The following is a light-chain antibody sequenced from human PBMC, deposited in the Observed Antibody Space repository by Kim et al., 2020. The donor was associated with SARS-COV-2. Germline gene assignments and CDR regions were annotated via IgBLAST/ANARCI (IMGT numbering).Light chain of an antibody. Sequence: APGKTARNTGGVTNFGSGGVHWYQQKPGQAPVAVIFYAFDRPSGIPERFSGSNSGNTATLTISRVEAGDEADYYCQVWDSSSDHVVFGGGTQLTVL. CDR1: NFGSGG. V-gene: IGLV3-21*04. CDR3: QVWDSSSDHVV. J-gene: IGLJ2*01. CDR2: YAF.